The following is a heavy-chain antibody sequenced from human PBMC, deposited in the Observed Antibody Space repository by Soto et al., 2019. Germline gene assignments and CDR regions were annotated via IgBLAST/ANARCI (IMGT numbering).Heavy chain of an antibody. D-gene: IGHD6-13*01. CDR2: IYYTGIT. Sequence: QLQLQESGPGLVKPSETLSLTCGVSGGSISSSSPYWGWIRQPPGKGLQWIGNIYYTGITYFNPSLKSPVTISVDTSKKQFFLKLTAVTAADTAVYYCATGYGSSWYDYWGQGTLVTVAS. J-gene: IGHJ4*02. CDR1: GGSISSSSPY. V-gene: IGHV4-39*01. CDR3: ATGYGSSWYDY.